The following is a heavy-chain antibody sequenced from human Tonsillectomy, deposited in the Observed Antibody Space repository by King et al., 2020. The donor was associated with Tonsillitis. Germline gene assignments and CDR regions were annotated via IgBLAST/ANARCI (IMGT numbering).Heavy chain of an antibody. CDR2: INPNSGGT. J-gene: IGHJ6*02. D-gene: IGHD3-10*01. Sequence: VQLVESGAEVKKPGASVKVSCKASGYTFTGYYMHWVRQAPGQGLEWMGWINPNSGGTNYAQKFQGRVTMTRDTSISTAYMELSRLRSDDTAVYYCARELVFRVSGSYYIPYYYYGMDVWGQGTTVTVSS. CDR3: ARELVFRVSGSYYIPYYYYGMDV. CDR1: GYTFTGYY. V-gene: IGHV1-2*02.